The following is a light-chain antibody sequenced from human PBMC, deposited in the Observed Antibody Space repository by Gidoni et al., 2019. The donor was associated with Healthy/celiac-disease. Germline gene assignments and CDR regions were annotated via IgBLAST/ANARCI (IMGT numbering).Light chain of an antibody. Sequence: SYELTQPPSGSVSPGQTARITCSGDALPKQYAYWYQQKPGQAPVLVIYKDSERPSGIPERFSGSSSGTTVTLTISGVQAEDEADYYCQSADSSGTYDVFGGGTKLTVL. J-gene: IGLJ3*02. CDR2: KDS. CDR1: ALPKQY. V-gene: IGLV3-25*03. CDR3: QSADSSGTYDV.